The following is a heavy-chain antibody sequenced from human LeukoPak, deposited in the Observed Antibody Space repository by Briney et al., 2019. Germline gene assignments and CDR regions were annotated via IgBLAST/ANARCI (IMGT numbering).Heavy chain of an antibody. Sequence: ASVKVSCKASGYTFTSYTMHWVRQAPGQRLEWMGWINTGNGNTKYSQEFQGRVTITRNTSISTAYMELSSLRSEDTAVYYCARRKYSAYDLFDYWGQGTLVTVSS. J-gene: IGHJ4*02. D-gene: IGHD5-12*01. CDR1: GYTFTSYT. CDR3: ARRKYSAYDLFDY. CDR2: INTGNGNT. V-gene: IGHV1-3*03.